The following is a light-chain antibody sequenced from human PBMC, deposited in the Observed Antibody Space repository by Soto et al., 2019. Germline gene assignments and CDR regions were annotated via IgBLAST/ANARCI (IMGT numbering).Light chain of an antibody. CDR2: EVS. CDR1: SSDVGTYNR. CDR3: SSYTTSSTVV. Sequence: QSVLTQPPSVSGSPGQSVTISCTGTSSDVGTYNRVSWYQQPPATAPKLLIYEVSDRPSGVPDRFSGSKSGNTASLTISGLQAEDEADYYCSSYTTSSTVVFGTGTKVTVL. V-gene: IGLV2-18*02. J-gene: IGLJ1*01.